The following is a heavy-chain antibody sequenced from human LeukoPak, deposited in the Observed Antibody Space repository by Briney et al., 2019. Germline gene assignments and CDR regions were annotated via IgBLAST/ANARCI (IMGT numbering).Heavy chain of an antibody. CDR2: IYYSGST. J-gene: IGHJ4*02. D-gene: IGHD4-23*01. Sequence: SETLSLTCTVSGGSISSGDYYWSWIRQPPGKGLEWIGYIYYSGSTYYNPSLKSRVTISVDTSKNQFSLKLSSVTAADTAVYYCAREVGYYGGPRPFDYWGQGTLVTVSS. CDR3: AREVGYYGGPRPFDY. CDR1: GGSISSGDYY. V-gene: IGHV4-30-4*01.